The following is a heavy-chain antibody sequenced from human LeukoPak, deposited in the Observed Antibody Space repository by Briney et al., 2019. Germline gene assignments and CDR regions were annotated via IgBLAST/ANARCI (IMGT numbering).Heavy chain of an antibody. CDR2: ISANNGNT. CDR1: GYTFTSYG. CDR3: ARAPDGDYDFDY. D-gene: IGHD4-17*01. J-gene: IGHJ4*02. Sequence: ASVKVSCKASGYTFTSYGISWVRQAPGQGLEWMGWISANNGNTIYAQKLQGRVTMTTDTSTSTAYMELRSLRSDDTAVYYCARAPDGDYDFDYWGQGTLVTVSS. V-gene: IGHV1-18*01.